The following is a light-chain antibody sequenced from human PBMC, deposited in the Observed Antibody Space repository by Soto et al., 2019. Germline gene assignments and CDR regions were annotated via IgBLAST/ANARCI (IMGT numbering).Light chain of an antibody. V-gene: IGKV1-5*01. CDR1: QSISSW. Sequence: DIQMTQSPSTLSASVGDRVTITCRASQSISSWLAWYQQKPGKAPNLLIYDASRLESGVPSRFSGSGSGTEFTLTISSLQADDFATYYCHEYKTYWTFGQGTKVVLK. CDR2: DAS. J-gene: IGKJ1*01. CDR3: HEYKTYWT.